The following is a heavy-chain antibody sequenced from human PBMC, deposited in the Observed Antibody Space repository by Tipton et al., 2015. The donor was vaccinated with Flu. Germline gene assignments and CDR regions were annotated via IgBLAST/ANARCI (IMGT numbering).Heavy chain of an antibody. D-gene: IGHD3-10*01. CDR1: GFPFSNFW. J-gene: IGHJ4*02. Sequence: GSLRLSCAASGFPFSNFWMHWVRQTPGKGLEWVAHINQSGSEKGYVDSVKGRFTISRDNSKNTLYLQMNSLRPEDTAVYYCAKVRESYYIDDWGQGTLVIVSS. CDR3: AKVRESYYIDD. V-gene: IGHV3-7*01. CDR2: INQSGSEK.